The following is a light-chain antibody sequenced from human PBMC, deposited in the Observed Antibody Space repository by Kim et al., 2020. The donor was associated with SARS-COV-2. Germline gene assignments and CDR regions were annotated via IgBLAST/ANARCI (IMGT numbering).Light chain of an antibody. V-gene: IGKV1-39*01. CDR2: AAS. CDR1: QSISNH. Sequence: ASEGDRVTITCRTTQSISNHLNWYQRKPGRAPKLLISAASTLQGGVPSRFSGSGSEKDFTLTISSLQPEDFATYFCQQSYITPFTFGPETKVDIK. CDR3: QQSYITPFT. J-gene: IGKJ3*01.